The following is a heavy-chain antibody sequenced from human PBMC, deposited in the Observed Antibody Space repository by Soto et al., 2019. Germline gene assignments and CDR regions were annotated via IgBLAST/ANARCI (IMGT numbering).Heavy chain of an antibody. CDR3: VKVRGGFYTYYFDY. Sequence: LRLSCAASGFIFSSYAMNWVRQTPGKGLEWVSGISGSGVSTYYADSVKGRFSISRDNSKNTLYLQMNSLRAEDTAIYYCVKVRGGFYTYYFDYWGQGTLVTVSS. J-gene: IGHJ4*02. V-gene: IGHV3-23*01. D-gene: IGHD3-10*01. CDR1: GFIFSSYA. CDR2: ISGSGVST.